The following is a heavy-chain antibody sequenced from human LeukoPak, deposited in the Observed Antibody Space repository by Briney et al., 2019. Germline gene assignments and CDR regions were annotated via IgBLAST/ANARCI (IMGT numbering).Heavy chain of an antibody. V-gene: IGHV2-5*01. D-gene: IGHD3-9*01. CDR1: GFSLSTSGVG. CDR2: IYWNDDK. CDR3: AHYFDSLLVGY. Sequence: SGPTLVNPTQALTLTCTFSGFSLSTSGVGVGWIRQPPGKSLEWLALIYWNDDKGYSPSLKRRLTITKDTSKTQVVLTMTNMDPVDTATYYCAHYFDSLLVGYWGQGTLVTVSS. J-gene: IGHJ4*02.